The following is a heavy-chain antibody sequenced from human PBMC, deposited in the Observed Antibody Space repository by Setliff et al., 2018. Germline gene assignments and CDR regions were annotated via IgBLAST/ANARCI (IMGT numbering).Heavy chain of an antibody. V-gene: IGHV3-23*01. CDR2: ISSSSSYI. D-gene: IGHD1-26*01. CDR1: GFTFSSYA. CDR3: AKSPGSGTYWDDYYYGMDV. Sequence: GGSLRLSCAASGFTFSSYAMSWVRQAPGKGLDWVSSISSSSSYIYYADSVKGRFTISRDNSKNTLYLQMNSLRAEDTAVYYCAKSPGSGTYWDDYYYGMDVWGQGTTVTVSS. J-gene: IGHJ6*02.